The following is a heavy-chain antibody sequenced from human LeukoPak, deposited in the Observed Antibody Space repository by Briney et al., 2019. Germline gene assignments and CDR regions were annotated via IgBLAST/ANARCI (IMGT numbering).Heavy chain of an antibody. CDR1: GYTFTGYY. CDR2: INPNSGGT. V-gene: IGHV1-2*02. Sequence: GASVKVSCMASGYTFTGYYMHWVRQAPGQGLEWMGWINPNSGGTNYAQKFQGRVTMTRDTSISTAYMELSRLRSDDTAVYYCAREYSSSWYGMDVWGQGTTVTVSS. D-gene: IGHD6-13*01. J-gene: IGHJ6*02. CDR3: AREYSSSWYGMDV.